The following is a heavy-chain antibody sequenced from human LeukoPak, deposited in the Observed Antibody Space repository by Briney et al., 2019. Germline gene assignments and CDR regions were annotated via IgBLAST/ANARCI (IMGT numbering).Heavy chain of an antibody. CDR2: ISGSGGGT. CDR3: AKDHGDYVFDY. CDR1: GFTFSSYA. J-gene: IGHJ4*02. V-gene: IGHV3-23*01. Sequence: GGSLRLSCAASGFTFSSYAMSWVRQAPGKGLEWVSAISGSGGGTYYADSVKGRFTISRDNSKNTLHLQMNSLRAEDTAVYYCAKDHGDYVFDYWGQGTLVTVSS. D-gene: IGHD4-17*01.